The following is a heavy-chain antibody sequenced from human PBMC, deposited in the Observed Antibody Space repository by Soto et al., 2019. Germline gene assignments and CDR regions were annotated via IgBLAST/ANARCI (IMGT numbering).Heavy chain of an antibody. D-gene: IGHD6-13*01. CDR1: GGTFSSYA. CDR2: IIPIFGTA. CDR3: ARDWEVPGIAAAGQDWDDY. Sequence: ASVKVSCKASGGTFSSYAISWVRQAPGQGLEWMGGIIPIFGTANYAQKFQGRVTITAAESTSTAYMELSSLRSGDTAVYYCARDWEVPGIAAAGQDWDDYWGQGTLVTVSS. V-gene: IGHV1-69*13. J-gene: IGHJ4*02.